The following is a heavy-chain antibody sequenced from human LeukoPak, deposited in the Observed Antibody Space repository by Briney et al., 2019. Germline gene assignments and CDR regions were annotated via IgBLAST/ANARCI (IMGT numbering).Heavy chain of an antibody. Sequence: ASVKVSCKASGYTFTGYYMHWVRQAPGQGLEWMGWINPNSGGTNYAQKFQGRVTMTRDTSISTAYMELSRLRSDDTAVYYCARASRKYCSGGSCYSYYYYYMDVWGKGTTVTISS. V-gene: IGHV1-2*02. CDR3: ARASRKYCSGGSCYSYYYYYMDV. CDR1: GYTFTGYY. D-gene: IGHD2-15*01. CDR2: INPNSGGT. J-gene: IGHJ6*03.